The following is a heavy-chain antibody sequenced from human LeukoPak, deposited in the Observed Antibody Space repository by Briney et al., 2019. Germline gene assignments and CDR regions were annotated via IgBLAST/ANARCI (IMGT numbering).Heavy chain of an antibody. CDR3: ASLNPYYYYMDV. V-gene: IGHV1-69*05. CDR2: IIPIFGTA. J-gene: IGHJ6*03. CDR1: GGTFSSYA. Sequence: SVKVSCKASGGTFSSYAISWVRQAPGQGLEWMGGIIPIFGTANYAQKFQGRVTITTDESTSTAYMELSSLRSEDTAVYYCASLNPYYYYMDVWGKGTTVTVSS.